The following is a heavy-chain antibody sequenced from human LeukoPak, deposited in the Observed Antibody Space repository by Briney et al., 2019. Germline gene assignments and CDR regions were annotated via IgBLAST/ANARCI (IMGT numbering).Heavy chain of an antibody. CDR3: ARVPSTNYYDSSGYWGYFDY. D-gene: IGHD3-22*01. J-gene: IGHJ4*02. CDR1: GYSISSGYY. CDR2: IYHTGST. V-gene: IGHV4-38-2*02. Sequence: SETLSLTCTVSGYSISSGYYWGWIRQPPGMGLEWIGSIYHTGSTYYNPSLKSRVTISVDTSKNQFSLKLSSVTAADTAVYYCARVPSTNYYDSSGYWGYFDYWGQGPLVTVSS.